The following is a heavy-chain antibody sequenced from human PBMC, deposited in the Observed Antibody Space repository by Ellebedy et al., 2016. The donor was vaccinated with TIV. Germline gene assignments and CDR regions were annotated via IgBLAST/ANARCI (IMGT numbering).Heavy chain of an antibody. Sequence: MPSETLSLTCTVSGGSISSGDYYWSWIRQPPGKGLEWIGYIYSSGSTYYNPSLKSRVTISVDTSKNQFSLKLSSVTAAETAVYYFARDSTTSRAFDIWGQGTMVTVSS. J-gene: IGHJ3*02. CDR2: IYSSGST. CDR1: GGSISSGDYY. CDR3: ARDSTTSRAFDI. V-gene: IGHV4-30-4*01. D-gene: IGHD4-17*01.